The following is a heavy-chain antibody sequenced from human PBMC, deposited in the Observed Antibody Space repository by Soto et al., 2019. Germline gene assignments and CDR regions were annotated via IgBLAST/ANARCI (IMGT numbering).Heavy chain of an antibody. D-gene: IGHD2-2*01. J-gene: IGHJ4*02. Sequence: SVKVSCKASGGTFSSYAISWVRQAPGQGLEWMGGIIPIFGTANYAQKFQGRVTITADESTSTAYMELSSLRSEDTAVYYCASHSRRYCSSTSCSVLDDVYYFDYWGQGTLVTVSS. V-gene: IGHV1-69*13. CDR1: GGTFSSYA. CDR3: ASHSRRYCSSTSCSVLDDVYYFDY. CDR2: IIPIFGTA.